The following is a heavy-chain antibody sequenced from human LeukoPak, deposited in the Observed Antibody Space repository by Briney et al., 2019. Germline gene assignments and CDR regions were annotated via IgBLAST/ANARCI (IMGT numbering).Heavy chain of an antibody. V-gene: IGHV3-30*02. CDR1: GFTFSSYG. J-gene: IGHJ4*02. CDR3: AKDGSSGWYY. D-gene: IGHD6-19*01. Sequence: PGGSLRLSCAASGFTFSSYGMYWVRQAPGKGLEWVAFIRYDGSNKYYADSVKGRFTVSRDNSKNTLYLQMNSLRAEDTAVYYCAKDGSSGWYYWGQGTLVTVSS. CDR2: IRYDGSNK.